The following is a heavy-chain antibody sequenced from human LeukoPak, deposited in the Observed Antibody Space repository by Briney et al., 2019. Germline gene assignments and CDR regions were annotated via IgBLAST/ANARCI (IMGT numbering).Heavy chain of an antibody. CDR2: ISSGGSAI. CDR3: ARAHFYDSSGFDY. Sequence: GGSLRLSCAASGFTLSSYEMNWVRQAPGKGLEWVSYISSGGSAIYYADSVKGRFTISRDNAKNSLYLQMNSLRAADTAVYYCARAHFYDSSGFDYWGQGTLVTVSS. D-gene: IGHD3-22*01. V-gene: IGHV3-48*03. CDR1: GFTLSSYE. J-gene: IGHJ4*02.